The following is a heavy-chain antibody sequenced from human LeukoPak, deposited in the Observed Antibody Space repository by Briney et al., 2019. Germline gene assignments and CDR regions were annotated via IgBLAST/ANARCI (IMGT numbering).Heavy chain of an antibody. J-gene: IGHJ4*02. CDR3: ARGRRVITFGGVIAPFDY. CDR1: GGSFSGYY. CDR2: INHSGST. D-gene: IGHD3-16*02. V-gene: IGHV4-34*01. Sequence: PSETLSLTCAVYGGSFSGYYWSWIRQPPGKGLEWIGEINHSGSTNYNPSLKSRVTISVDTSKNQFSLKLSSVTAADTAVYYCARGRRVITFGGVIAPFDYWGQGTLVTVSS.